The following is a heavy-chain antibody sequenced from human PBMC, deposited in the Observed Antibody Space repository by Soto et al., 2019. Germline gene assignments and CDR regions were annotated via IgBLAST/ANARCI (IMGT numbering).Heavy chain of an antibody. CDR1: GGSISSGDYY. CDR3: ARYHYYDSSGFDY. Sequence: PSETLSLTCTVSGGSISSGDYYWSWIRQPPGKGLEWIGYIYYSGSTYHNPSLKSRVTISVDTSKNQFSLKLSSVTAADTAVYYCARYHYYDSSGFDYWGQGTLVTVSS. CDR2: IYYSGST. D-gene: IGHD3-22*01. V-gene: IGHV4-30-4*01. J-gene: IGHJ4*02.